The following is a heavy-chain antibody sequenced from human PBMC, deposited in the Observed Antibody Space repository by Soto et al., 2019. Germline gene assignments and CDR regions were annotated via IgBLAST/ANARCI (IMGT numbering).Heavy chain of an antibody. CDR2: INHSGST. Sequence: PSETLSLTCAVYGGSFSGYYWSWIRQPPGKGLEWIGEINHSGSTNYNPSLKSRVTISVDTSKNQFSLKLSSVTAADTAVYYCATSGGSYLANWFDPWGQGTLVTVSS. V-gene: IGHV4-34*01. CDR3: ATSGGSYLANWFDP. CDR1: GGSFSGYY. D-gene: IGHD2-15*01. J-gene: IGHJ5*02.